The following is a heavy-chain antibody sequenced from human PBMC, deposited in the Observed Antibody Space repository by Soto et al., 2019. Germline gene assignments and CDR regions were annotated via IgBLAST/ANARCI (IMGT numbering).Heavy chain of an antibody. Sequence: QVQLVQSGAEVKKPGSSVKVSCKASGGTFSSYTISWVRQAPGQGLEWMGRIIPILGIANYAQKFQGRVTITADKSTSTGYMELSSLRYGDTAVYYCPSGDCGGDCRGSYYCYGMDVWGQGTTVTVSS. D-gene: IGHD2-21*02. CDR3: PSGDCGGDCRGSYYCYGMDV. J-gene: IGHJ6*02. CDR2: IIPILGIA. V-gene: IGHV1-69*02. CDR1: GGTFSSYT.